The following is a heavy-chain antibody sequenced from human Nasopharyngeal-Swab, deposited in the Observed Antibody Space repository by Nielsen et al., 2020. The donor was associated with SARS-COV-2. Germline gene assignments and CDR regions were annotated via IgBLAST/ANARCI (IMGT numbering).Heavy chain of an antibody. Sequence: WIRQPPGKGLEYVSDISSSGDSTNYADSVKGRFTISRDNSQDTLYLQMSSLTAEDTAMYYRVKDHTEYSYGYFDSWGQGTLVTVSS. D-gene: IGHD5-18*01. V-gene: IGHV3-64D*06. J-gene: IGHJ4*02. CDR3: VKDHTEYSYGYFDS. CDR2: ISSSGDST.